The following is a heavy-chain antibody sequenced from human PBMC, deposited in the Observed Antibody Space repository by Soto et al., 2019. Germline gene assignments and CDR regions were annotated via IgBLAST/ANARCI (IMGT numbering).Heavy chain of an antibody. CDR2: IYYSGTT. CDR3: ARELRFYYYGVGV. CDR1: GGSISSADYY. J-gene: IGHJ6*02. V-gene: IGHV4-30-4*01. Sequence: SETLSLTCTVSGGSISSADYYWSWIRQSPGKGLEWIGYIYYSGTTYYNPSLMSRVTISVDTSKNQFSLRLYSVTAADTAVYYCARELRFYYYGVGVWGQGTTVTVSS. D-gene: IGHD4-17*01.